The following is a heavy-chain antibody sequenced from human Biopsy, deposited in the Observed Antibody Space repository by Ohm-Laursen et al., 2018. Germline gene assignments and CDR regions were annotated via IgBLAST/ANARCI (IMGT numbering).Heavy chain of an antibody. CDR3: ARSMLGASTGDDAFDV. V-gene: IGHV1-69*06. J-gene: IGHJ3*01. CDR1: ARTFSNSA. Sequence: SVTAFCNASARTFSNSATNWARQAPGEGLEWQGGFIPMFNTGKDAQYFQGRVTMSADKSTNTVYMELTSLRSDDTAMYYCARSMLGASTGDDAFDVWGQGTFVIVSS. D-gene: IGHD1-26*01. CDR2: FIPMFNTG.